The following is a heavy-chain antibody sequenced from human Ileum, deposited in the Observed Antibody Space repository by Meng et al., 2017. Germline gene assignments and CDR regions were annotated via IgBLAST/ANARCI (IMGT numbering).Heavy chain of an antibody. V-gene: IGHV4-30-4*01. J-gene: IGHJ4*02. Sequence: QVQRQESGPGRVKHSQTLSTTCTVSGGSISSGDYYWSWIRQPPGKGLEWIGYIYYSGSTYYNPSLKSRLTISVDTSKNQFSLKLSSVTAADTAVYYCARDRDSSGYYPYWGQGTLVTVSS. CDR1: GGSISSGDYY. D-gene: IGHD3-22*01. CDR2: IYYSGST. CDR3: ARDRDSSGYYPY.